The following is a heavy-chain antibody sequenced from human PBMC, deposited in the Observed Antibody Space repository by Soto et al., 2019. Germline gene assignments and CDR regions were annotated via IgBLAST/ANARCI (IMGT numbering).Heavy chain of an antibody. CDR2: INPNSGGT. CDR3: ARDLSEVRGVITDNLGY. Sequence: ASVKVSCKASGYTFTGYYMHWVRQAPGQGLEWMGWINPNSGGTNYAQKFQGRVTMTRDTSISTAYMELSRLRSDDTAVYYCARDLSEVRGVITDNLGYWGQGTLVTVS. CDR1: GYTFTGYY. D-gene: IGHD3-10*01. V-gene: IGHV1-2*02. J-gene: IGHJ4*02.